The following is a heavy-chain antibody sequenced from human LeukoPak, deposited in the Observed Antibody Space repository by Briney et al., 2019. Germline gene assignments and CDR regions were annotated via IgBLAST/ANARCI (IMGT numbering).Heavy chain of an antibody. V-gene: IGHV3-53*01. CDR2: IYSGSRT. CDR3: AKEGATTSFDY. J-gene: IGHJ4*02. Sequence: GGSPRLSCAASGFTVSSNYMNWARQAPGKGLEWVSVIYSGSRTYYADSVKGRSTISRDNSKNTVYLQMNSLRAEDTAVYYCAKEGATTSFDYWGPGTLVTVSS. D-gene: IGHD1-26*01. CDR1: GFTVSSNY.